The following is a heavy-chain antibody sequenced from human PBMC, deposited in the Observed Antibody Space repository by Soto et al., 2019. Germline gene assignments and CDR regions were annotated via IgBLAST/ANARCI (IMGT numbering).Heavy chain of an antibody. J-gene: IGHJ6*02. CDR2: ISSSSSYI. CDR1: GLTFRSYS. Sequence: LRLSCPASGLTFRSYSMNWVRQAQGKGLEGVSSISSSSSYIYYTDSVKCRFTISRDNAKNSLDLEMNSLRAEDTAVYYCARENWNYVPDYYYYYGLDVWGQGTTVTVSS. V-gene: IGHV3-21*01. CDR3: ARENWNYVPDYYYYYGLDV. D-gene: IGHD1-7*01.